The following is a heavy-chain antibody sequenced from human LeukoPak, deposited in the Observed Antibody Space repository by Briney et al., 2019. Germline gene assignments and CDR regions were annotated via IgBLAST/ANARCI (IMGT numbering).Heavy chain of an antibody. V-gene: IGHV4-59*01. D-gene: IGHD5-24*01. Sequence: PSETLSLTCTVSGGSISSYYWSWIRQPPGKGLEWIGYVYYSGNTNYNPSLKSRVAVSVNTSKNQFSLKLSSVTAADTAVYYCARVYGYNYYYFDYWGQRTLVTVSS. CDR3: ARVYGYNYYYFDY. J-gene: IGHJ4*02. CDR1: GGSISSYY. CDR2: VYYSGNT.